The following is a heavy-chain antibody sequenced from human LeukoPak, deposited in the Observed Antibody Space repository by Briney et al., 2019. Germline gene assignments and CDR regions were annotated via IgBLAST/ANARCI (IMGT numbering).Heavy chain of an antibody. D-gene: IGHD4-17*01. CDR3: ARPPTVTTVVFDY. CDR2: ISKTADSE. J-gene: IGHJ4*02. Sequence: GGSLRLSCAASGFIFSSDSMSWVRQAPGKGLELVSTISKTADSESYADSVKGRFTISRDNSKNTLYLQMNSLRADDTAVYYCARPPTVTTVVFDYWGQGTLVTVSS. CDR1: GFIFSSDS. V-gene: IGHV3-23*01.